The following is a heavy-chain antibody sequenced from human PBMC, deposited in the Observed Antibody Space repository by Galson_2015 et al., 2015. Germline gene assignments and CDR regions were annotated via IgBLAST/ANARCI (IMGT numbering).Heavy chain of an antibody. CDR1: GYTFTTYA. D-gene: IGHD3-10*01. CDR2: IDLVNGNT. V-gene: IGHV1-3*01. CDR3: ARHGSGSFAY. J-gene: IGHJ4*02. Sequence: SVKVSCKASGYTFTTYAFHWVRQAPGQGLEWMGWIDLVNGNTKYPQKFQGRVSFTRDTSASTAYMEVNTLTSEDTAVYYCARHGSGSFAYWGQGTLVTVSS.